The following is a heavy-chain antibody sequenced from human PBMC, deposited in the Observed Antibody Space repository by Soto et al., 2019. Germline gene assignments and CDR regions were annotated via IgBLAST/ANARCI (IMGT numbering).Heavy chain of an antibody. J-gene: IGHJ1*01. V-gene: IGHV3-9*01. CDR1: GFSFGDYA. Sequence: SLCLSCAASGFSFGDYARHWVRPLPGKGLEWVSGINWNSGSIGYGDSVKSRFAISRDNAKNSLHLQMNSLSAEDTAFYYCVKDESINWYNGQFRHWGQGTLVTVSS. CDR2: INWNSGSI. CDR3: VKDESINWYNGQFRH. D-gene: IGHD6-13*01.